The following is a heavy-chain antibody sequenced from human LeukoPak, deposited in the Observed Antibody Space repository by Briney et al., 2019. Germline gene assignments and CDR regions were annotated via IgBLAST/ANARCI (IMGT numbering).Heavy chain of an antibody. V-gene: IGHV4-39*01. CDR3: ARGSGYDPFPDY. J-gene: IGHJ4*02. Sequence: SETLSLTCTVSGGSISSSSYYWGWIRQPPGKGLEWIGSIYYSGSTYYNPSLKSRVTISVDTSKNQFSLKLSSVTAADTAVYYCARGSGYDPFPDYWGQGTLVTVSS. D-gene: IGHD5-12*01. CDR1: GGSISSSSYY. CDR2: IYYSGST.